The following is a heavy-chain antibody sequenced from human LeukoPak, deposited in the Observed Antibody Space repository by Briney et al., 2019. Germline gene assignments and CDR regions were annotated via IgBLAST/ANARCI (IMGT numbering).Heavy chain of an antibody. CDR1: GFIFSSYA. CDR2: ISGIGANT. J-gene: IGHJ4*02. V-gene: IGHV3-23*01. CDR3: AKRLLGYADSSPIDY. D-gene: IGHD4-17*01. Sequence: GGSLRLSCAASGFIFSSYAMSWVRQAPGKGLEWVSGISGIGANTYYADSVRGRFTISRDNSKNTLYLQMNSLRAEDTAVYYCAKRLLGYADSSPIDYWGQGTLVTVSS.